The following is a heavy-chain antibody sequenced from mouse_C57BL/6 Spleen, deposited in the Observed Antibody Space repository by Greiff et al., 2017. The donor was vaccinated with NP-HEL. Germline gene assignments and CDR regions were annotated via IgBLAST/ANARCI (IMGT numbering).Heavy chain of an antibody. D-gene: IGHD2-4*01. CDR1: GYTFTSYW. J-gene: IGHJ3*01. CDR2: IDPSDSYP. V-gene: IGHV1-50*01. Sequence: QVQLQQPGAELVKPGASVKLSCKASGYTFTSYWMQWVKQRPGQGLEWIGEIDPSDSYPNYNQKFKGKATLTVDTSSRTAYMQLISLTSESSAVYYCARSFPHDYSLAHWGQETLVTVSA. CDR3: ARSFPHDYSLAH.